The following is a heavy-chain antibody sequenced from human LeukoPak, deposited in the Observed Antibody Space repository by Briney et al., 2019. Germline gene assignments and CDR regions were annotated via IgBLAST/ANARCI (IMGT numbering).Heavy chain of an antibody. CDR1: GYTFTSYY. V-gene: IGHV1-46*01. J-gene: IGHJ4*02. Sequence: GASVKVSCKASGYTFTSYYMHWVRQAPGQGLEWMGIINPSGGSTSYAQKFQGRVTMTRDTSTGTVYMELSSLRSEDTAVYYCATSGAVAGGGFDYWGQGTLVTVSS. CDR2: INPSGGST. CDR3: ATSGAVAGGGFDY. D-gene: IGHD6-19*01.